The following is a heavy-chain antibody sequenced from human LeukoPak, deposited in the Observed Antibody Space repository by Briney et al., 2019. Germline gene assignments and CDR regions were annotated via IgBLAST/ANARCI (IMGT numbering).Heavy chain of an antibody. CDR1: GFTFSSFG. J-gene: IGHJ4*02. CDR3: AKVRSIVGAFYY. CDR2: ISASGGST. V-gene: IGHV3-23*01. D-gene: IGHD1-26*01. Sequence: PGGSLRLSCAASGFTFSSFGLSWVRQAPGKGLEWVSGISASGGSTYYADSVKGRFTISRDSSKNTLYLQMKRLRAEDTAVYYCAKVRSIVGAFYYWGQGDLVTVSS.